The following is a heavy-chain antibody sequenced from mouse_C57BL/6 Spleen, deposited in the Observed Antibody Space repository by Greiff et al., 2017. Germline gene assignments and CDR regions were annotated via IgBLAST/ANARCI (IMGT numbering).Heavy chain of an antibody. CDR3: ATMVKTGSLDY. D-gene: IGHD2-2*01. CDR1: GYTFTSSW. J-gene: IGHJ2*01. Sequence: QVQLQQPGAALVKPGASVQMSCKASGYTFTSSWITWVQQRPGHGLAWIGALYPGSGSTNYNEKFKCKDTLTVDTSSSTAYMQLSSLTSEDTAVYYCATMVKTGSLDYWGQGTTLTVSS. V-gene: IGHV1-55*01. CDR2: LYPGSGST.